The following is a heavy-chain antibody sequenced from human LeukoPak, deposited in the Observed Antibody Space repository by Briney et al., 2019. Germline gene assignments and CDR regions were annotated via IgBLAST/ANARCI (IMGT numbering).Heavy chain of an antibody. Sequence: ASVKVSCKASGYTFTGYYMHWVRQAPGQGLEWMGWINPNSGGTNYAQKFQGRATMTRDTSISTAYMELSRLRSDDTAVYYCARDSDIVVVPGDFDYWGQGTLVTVSS. V-gene: IGHV1-2*02. J-gene: IGHJ4*02. CDR3: ARDSDIVVVPGDFDY. CDR2: INPNSGGT. D-gene: IGHD2-2*01. CDR1: GYTFTGYY.